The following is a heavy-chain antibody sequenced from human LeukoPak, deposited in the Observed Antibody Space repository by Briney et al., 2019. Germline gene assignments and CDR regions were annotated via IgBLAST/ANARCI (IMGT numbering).Heavy chain of an antibody. CDR3: AKLNVGYSYGTYYFDY. CDR1: GFTFSSYG. Sequence: EGSLRLSCAASGFTFSSYGMHWVRQAPGKGLEWVAFIRYDGSNKYYADSVKGRFTISRDNSKNTLYLQMNSLRAEDTAVYYCAKLNVGYSYGTYYFDYWGQGTLVTVSS. V-gene: IGHV3-30*02. J-gene: IGHJ4*02. D-gene: IGHD5-18*01. CDR2: IRYDGSNK.